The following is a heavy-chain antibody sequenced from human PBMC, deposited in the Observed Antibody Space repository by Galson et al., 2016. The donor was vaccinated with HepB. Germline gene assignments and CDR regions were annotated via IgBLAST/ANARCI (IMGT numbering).Heavy chain of an antibody. V-gene: IGHV3-33*01. CDR1: GFSFSSYG. CDR2: IWYDGSNK. D-gene: IGHD3-3*01. J-gene: IGHJ6*02. Sequence: SLRLSCAASGFSFSSYGMHWVRQAPGKGPEWVAVIWYDGSNKYYADSVKGRFTISRDNSKNTLYLKMNSLRAEDTAVYYCARDARGEWLHFGMDVWGQGTTVTISS. CDR3: ARDARGEWLHFGMDV.